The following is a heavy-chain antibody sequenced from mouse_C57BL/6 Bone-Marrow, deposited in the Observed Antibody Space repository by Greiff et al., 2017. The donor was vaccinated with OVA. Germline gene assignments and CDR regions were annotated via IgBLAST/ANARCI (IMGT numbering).Heavy chain of an antibody. CDR1: GFTFSDYG. Sequence: EVKLVESGGGLVKPGGSLKLSCAASGFTFSDYGMHWVRQAPEKGLEWVAYISSGSSTIYYADTVKGRFTISRDNAKNTLFLQMTSLRSEDTAMYYCARADYYGSSCYFDVWGTGTTVTVSS. CDR2: ISSGSSTI. CDR3: ARADYYGSSCYFDV. V-gene: IGHV5-17*01. J-gene: IGHJ1*03. D-gene: IGHD1-1*01.